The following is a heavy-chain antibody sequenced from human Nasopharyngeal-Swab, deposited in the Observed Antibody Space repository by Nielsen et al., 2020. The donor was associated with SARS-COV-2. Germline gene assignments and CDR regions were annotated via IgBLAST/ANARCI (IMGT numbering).Heavy chain of an antibody. D-gene: IGHD3-3*01. CDR2: INHSGST. CDR3: ARGVGFLAYYFDY. CDR1: GGSFSGYY. J-gene: IGHJ4*02. V-gene: IGHV4-34*01. Sequence: GSLRLSCAVYGGSFSGYYWSWIRQPPGKGLEWIGEINHSGSTNYNPSLKSRVTISVDTSKNQFSLKLSSVTAADTAVYYCARGVGFLAYYFDYWGQGTLVTVSS.